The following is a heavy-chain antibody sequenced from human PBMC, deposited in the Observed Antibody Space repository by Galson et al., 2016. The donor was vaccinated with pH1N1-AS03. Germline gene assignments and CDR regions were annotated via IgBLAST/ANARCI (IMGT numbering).Heavy chain of an antibody. Sequence: VKVSCKASGYNFRSYVIHWVRQAPGQRLEWMGWINTGNANTKYSEDFQGRVTFTRDTSASTVYMELSSLRSEDMAVFYCARAGLASYGMDVWGQGTMVTVSS. J-gene: IGHJ6*02. CDR2: INTGNANT. V-gene: IGHV1-3*03. CDR1: GYNFRSYV. D-gene: IGHD3/OR15-3a*01. CDR3: ARAGLASYGMDV.